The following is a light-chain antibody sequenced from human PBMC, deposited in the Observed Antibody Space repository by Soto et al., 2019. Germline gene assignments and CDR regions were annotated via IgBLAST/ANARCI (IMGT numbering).Light chain of an antibody. Sequence: QSALTQPRSVSGSPGQSVTISCTGTSSDVGGYNYVSWYEQHPGKAPKLIIYDVSKRPSGVPDRFSGSKSGNTAYLTVSGLQAEDEADYYCCSYAGSSWVFGGGTKLTVL. J-gene: IGLJ3*02. CDR2: DVS. V-gene: IGLV2-11*01. CDR1: SSDVGGYNY. CDR3: CSYAGSSWV.